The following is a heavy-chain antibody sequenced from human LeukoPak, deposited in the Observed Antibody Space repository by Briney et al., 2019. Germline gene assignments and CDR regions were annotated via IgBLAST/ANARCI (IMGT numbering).Heavy chain of an antibody. V-gene: IGHV3-7*04. J-gene: IGHJ4*02. Sequence: GGSLRLSCAASGFTFSTYWMRWVRQAPGKGLEWVANINQDGSEKYYVDSVKGRFTVSRDNAKNSLYLQMNSLRAEDTAVYYCTRDRGDFDYWGEGTHLTVSS. CDR3: TRDRGDFDY. CDR2: INQDGSEK. CDR1: GFTFSTYW.